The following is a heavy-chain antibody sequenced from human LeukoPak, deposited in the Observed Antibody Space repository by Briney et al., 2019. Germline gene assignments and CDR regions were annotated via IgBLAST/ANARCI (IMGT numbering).Heavy chain of an antibody. D-gene: IGHD3-9*01. V-gene: IGHV4-4*07. CDR2: IYTSGSA. CDR1: GGSISSYY. CDR3: ARASHDILTGLGNNWFDP. J-gene: IGHJ5*02. Sequence: SETLSLTCTVSGGSISSYYWSWIRQPAGQGLEWIGRIYTSGSANYHPSLKSRVTMAVETSEKQFTLQLSPGTGADTAVYYCARASHDILTGLGNNWFDPWGQGTLVTVSS.